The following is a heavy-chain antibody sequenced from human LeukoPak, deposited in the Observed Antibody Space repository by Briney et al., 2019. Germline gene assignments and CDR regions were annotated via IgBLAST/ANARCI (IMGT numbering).Heavy chain of an antibody. V-gene: IGHV4-39*07. Sequence: SQTLSLTCTVSGGSISSSNYYWGWIRQPPGKGLEWIGSIYYSGSTYYNPSLKSRVTISVDTSKNQFSLKLSSVTAADTAVYYCARVAAYCGGDCYSWLDYWGQGTLVTVSS. CDR3: ARVAAYCGGDCYSWLDY. J-gene: IGHJ4*02. CDR1: GGSISSSNYY. D-gene: IGHD2-21*02. CDR2: IYYSGST.